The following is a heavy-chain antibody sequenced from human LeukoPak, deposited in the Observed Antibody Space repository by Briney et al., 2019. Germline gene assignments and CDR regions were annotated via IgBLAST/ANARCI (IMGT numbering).Heavy chain of an antibody. CDR1: ADSVSSDNVA. D-gene: IGHD3-16*01. Sequence: SQTLSLTCALSADSVSSDNVAWNWIRQSPSRGLEWLGRTCYRSKWYSDYAPSVKGRITINADTSKNQYSLQVTSVIPEDTAVYYCAKEVGGRGLAYYYGMDVWGKGTTVTVSS. V-gene: IGHV6-1*01. CDR2: TCYRSKWYS. J-gene: IGHJ6*04. CDR3: AKEVGGRGLAYYYGMDV.